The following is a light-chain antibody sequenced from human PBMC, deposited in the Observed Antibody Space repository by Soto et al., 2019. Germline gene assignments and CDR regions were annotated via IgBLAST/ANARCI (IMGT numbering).Light chain of an antibody. CDR1: SSNIGAGYD. CDR2: GNS. V-gene: IGLV1-40*01. Sequence: QSVLTQPPSVSGAPGQRVTISCTGSSSNIGAGYDVHWYQQLPGTAPKLLIYGNSNRPSGVPDRFSGSKYGTSASLAITGLQAEDEADYYCQSDDSSLSALFGGGTKLTVL. J-gene: IGLJ3*02. CDR3: QSDDSSLSAL.